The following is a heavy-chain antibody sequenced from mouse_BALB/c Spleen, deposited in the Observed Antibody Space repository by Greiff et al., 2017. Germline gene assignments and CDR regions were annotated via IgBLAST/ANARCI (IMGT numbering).Heavy chain of an antibody. Sequence: EVQRVESGPGLVKPSQSLSLTCTVTGYSITSDYAWNWIRQFPGNKLEWMGYISYSGSTSYNPSLKSRISITRDTSKNQFFLQLNSVTTEDTATYYCAREGNSYYFDYWGQGTTLTVSS. CDR1: GYSITSDYA. D-gene: IGHD2-1*01. V-gene: IGHV3-2*02. CDR3: AREGNSYYFDY. J-gene: IGHJ2*01. CDR2: ISYSGST.